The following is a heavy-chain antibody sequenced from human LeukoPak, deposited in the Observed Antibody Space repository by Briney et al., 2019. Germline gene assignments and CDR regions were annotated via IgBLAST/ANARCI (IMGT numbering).Heavy chain of an antibody. V-gene: IGHV1-2*02. CDR1: GYTFTGYY. CDR3: ARAIVGVEDAFDI. Sequence: ASVKVSCKASGYTFTGYYMHWVRQAPGQGLEWMGWINPNSGGTNYAQKFQGRVTMTRDTSISTAYMELSRLRSDDTAVYYCARAIVGVEDAFDIWGQGTMVTVSS. D-gene: IGHD1-26*01. J-gene: IGHJ3*02. CDR2: INPNSGGT.